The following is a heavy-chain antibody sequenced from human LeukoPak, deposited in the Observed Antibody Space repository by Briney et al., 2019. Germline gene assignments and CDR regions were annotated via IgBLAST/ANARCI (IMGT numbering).Heavy chain of an antibody. V-gene: IGHV1-2*02. J-gene: IGHJ4*02. CDR1: GYTFTGYY. CDR3: ARGLVSSSGWFYFDY. D-gene: IGHD6-19*01. Sequence: ASVKVSCKASGYTFTGYYMHWVRQAPGQGLEWMGWINPNSGGTNYAQKFQGRVTMTRDTSISTAYMELSSLRSEDTAVYYCARGLVSSSGWFYFDYWGQGTLVTVSS. CDR2: INPNSGGT.